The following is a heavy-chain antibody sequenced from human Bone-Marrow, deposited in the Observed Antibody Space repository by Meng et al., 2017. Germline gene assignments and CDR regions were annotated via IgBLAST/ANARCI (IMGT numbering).Heavy chain of an antibody. V-gene: IGHV3-30*04. D-gene: IGHD5-24*01. CDR2: ISYDGSNK. Sequence: SCAASGFTFSSYAMHWVRQAPGKGLEWVAVISYDGSNKYYADSVKGRFTISRDNSKNTLYLQMNSLRAEDTAVYYCARDRRWLQTFDYWGQGTLVTVSS. J-gene: IGHJ4*02. CDR1: GFTFSSYA. CDR3: ARDRRWLQTFDY.